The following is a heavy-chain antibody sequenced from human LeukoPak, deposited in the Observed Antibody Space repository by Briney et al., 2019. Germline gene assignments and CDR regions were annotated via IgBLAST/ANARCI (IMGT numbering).Heavy chain of an antibody. CDR3: ATMITFGGVIAS. CDR2: FDPEDGET. Sequence: ASVKVSRKVSGYTLTELSMHWVRQAPGKGLEWMGGFDPEDGETIYAQKFQGRVTMTEDTSTDTAYMELSSLRSEDTAVYYCATMITFGGVIASWGQGTLVTVSS. V-gene: IGHV1-24*01. D-gene: IGHD3-16*02. J-gene: IGHJ5*02. CDR1: GYTLTELS.